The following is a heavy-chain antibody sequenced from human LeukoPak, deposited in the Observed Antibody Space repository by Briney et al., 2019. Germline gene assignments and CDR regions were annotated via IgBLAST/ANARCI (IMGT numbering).Heavy chain of an antibody. J-gene: IGHJ5*02. CDR3: ARGPEIVGGKAWFDP. CDR1: GGSISSYY. D-gene: IGHD3-22*01. V-gene: IGHV4-4*07. Sequence: SETLSLTCIVSGGSISSYYWSWIRQPAGKGLEWIGRIYTSGSTNYNPSLKSRVTISLDTSKNQFSLKLSSVTAADTAVYYCARGPEIVGGKAWFDPWGQGTLVTVSS. CDR2: IYTSGST.